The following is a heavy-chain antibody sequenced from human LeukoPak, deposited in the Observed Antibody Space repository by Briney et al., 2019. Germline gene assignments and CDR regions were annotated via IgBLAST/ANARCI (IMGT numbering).Heavy chain of an antibody. Sequence: SETLSLTCAVYGGSFSGYYWSWIRQPPGKGLEWIGEISHGGSTNYNPSLKSRVTISVDTSKNQFSLRLSSVTAADTAVYYCARRDSYYGSGIYPPGLDYWGQGTLVTVSS. CDR3: ARRDSYYGSGIYPPGLDY. CDR1: GGSFSGYY. D-gene: IGHD3-10*01. J-gene: IGHJ4*02. CDR2: ISHGGST. V-gene: IGHV4-34*01.